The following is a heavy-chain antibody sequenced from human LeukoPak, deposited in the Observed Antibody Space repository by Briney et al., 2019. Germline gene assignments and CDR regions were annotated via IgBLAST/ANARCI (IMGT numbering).Heavy chain of an antibody. D-gene: IGHD2-15*01. J-gene: IGHJ1*01. CDR1: RYTFTSYA. CDR3: ARGGYCSGGSCYSLVFQH. Sequence: ASVKVSCKASRYTFTSYAMNWVRQAPGQGLEWMGWINTNTGNPTYAQGFTGRFVFSLDTSVSTAYLQISGLKAEDTAVYYCARGGYCSGGSCYSLVFQHWGQGTLVTVSS. V-gene: IGHV7-4-1*02. CDR2: INTNTGNP.